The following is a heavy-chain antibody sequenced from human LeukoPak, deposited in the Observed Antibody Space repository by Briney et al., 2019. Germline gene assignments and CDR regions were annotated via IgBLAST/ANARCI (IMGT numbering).Heavy chain of an antibody. CDR2: IYYSGST. J-gene: IGHJ3*02. V-gene: IGHV4-59*01. CDR1: GGSISSYY. D-gene: IGHD3-10*01. CDR3: ARGRHRGWFGEPPGTHAFDI. Sequence: SETLSLTCTVSGGSISSYYWSWIRQPPGKGLEWIGYIYYSGSTNYNPSLKSRVTISVDTTKNQFSLKLSSVTAADTAVYYCARGRHRGWFGEPPGTHAFDIWGQGTMVTVSS.